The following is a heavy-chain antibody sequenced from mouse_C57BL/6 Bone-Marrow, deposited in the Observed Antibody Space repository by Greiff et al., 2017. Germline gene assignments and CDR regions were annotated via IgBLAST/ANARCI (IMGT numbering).Heavy chain of an antibody. D-gene: IGHD1-1*01. J-gene: IGHJ3*01. CDR3: AQERGLRWFAY. V-gene: IGHV1-80*01. CDR2: IYPGDGDT. CDR1: GYAFSSYW. Sequence: VQRVESGAELVKPGASVKISCKASGYAFSSYWMNWVKQRPGKGLEWIGQIYPGDGDTNYNGKFKGQATLTADKSSITAYMQLSSRTAEDSAVYFCAQERGLRWFAYWGQGTLVTVSA.